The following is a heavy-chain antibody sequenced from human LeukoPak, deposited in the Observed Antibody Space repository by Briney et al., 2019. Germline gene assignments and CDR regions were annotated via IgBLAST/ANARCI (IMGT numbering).Heavy chain of an antibody. J-gene: IGHJ4*02. CDR3: AGHQIARYDSSGYIV. V-gene: IGHV4-39*01. CDR2: IYYSGST. D-gene: IGHD3-22*01. CDR1: GGSISSGSHY. Sequence: PSETLSLTCTVSGGSISSGSHYWGWIRQPPGKGLEWIGSIYYSGSTYYNPSLKSRVTISVDTSKNQFSLKLSSVTAADTAVYYCAGHQIARYDSSGYIVWGQGTLVTVSS.